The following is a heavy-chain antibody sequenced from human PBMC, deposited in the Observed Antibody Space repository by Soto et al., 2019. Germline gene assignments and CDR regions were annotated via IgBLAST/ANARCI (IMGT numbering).Heavy chain of an antibody. V-gene: IGHV4-39*01. CDR1: GGSISSSSYY. Sequence: QLQLQESGPGLVKPSETLSLTCTVSGGSISSSSYYWGWIRQPPGKGLEWIGSIYYSGSTYYNPSLKARVTIPVDTSKNQFSLKLSSVAAADTAVYSCAGDRGSYSRDSWGQGTLVPSPQ. CDR2: IYYSGST. J-gene: IGHJ4*02. D-gene: IGHD1-26*01. CDR3: AGDRGSYSRDS.